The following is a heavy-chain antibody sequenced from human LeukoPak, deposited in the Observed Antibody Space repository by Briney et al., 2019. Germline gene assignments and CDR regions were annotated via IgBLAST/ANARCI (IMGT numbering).Heavy chain of an antibody. CDR3: AKHEDLTGDATYFDS. Sequence: GESLKISCKGSGYIFTNYWIGWVRQMPGKGLEWVAIINPANSDTSYRPSFRGQVTLSADKSISTAFLQWNSLRASDTAMYYCAKHEDLTGDATYFDSWGQGTLVTVSS. CDR1: GYIFTNYW. V-gene: IGHV5-51*01. D-gene: IGHD7-27*01. CDR2: INPANSDT. J-gene: IGHJ4*02.